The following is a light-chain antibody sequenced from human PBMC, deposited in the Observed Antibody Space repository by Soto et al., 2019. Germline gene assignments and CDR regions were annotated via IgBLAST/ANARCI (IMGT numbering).Light chain of an antibody. CDR3: QQRNNWPIT. V-gene: IGKV3-11*01. J-gene: IGKJ5*01. CDR1: QSVSNNY. Sequence: EIVLTQSPGTLSLSPGERATLSCRASQSVSNNYLAWYQQKPGQAPRLLIYEASNKAAGIPARFSGSGSGTDFTLTISSLEPEDFAVYYCQQRNNWPITFGQGTRLEIK. CDR2: EAS.